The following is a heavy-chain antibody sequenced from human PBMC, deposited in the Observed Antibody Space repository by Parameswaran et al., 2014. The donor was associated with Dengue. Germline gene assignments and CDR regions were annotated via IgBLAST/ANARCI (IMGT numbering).Heavy chain of an antibody. CDR2: IYNSGST. Sequence: PGKGLEWIGYIYNSGSTNYNPSLKSRVTISKDTSKNQFSLKLNSVTAADTAVYYCARANWNAFYYFDYWGQGTLVTVSS. CDR3: ARANWNAFYYFDY. J-gene: IGHJ4*02. D-gene: IGHD1-1*01. V-gene: IGHV4-59*13.